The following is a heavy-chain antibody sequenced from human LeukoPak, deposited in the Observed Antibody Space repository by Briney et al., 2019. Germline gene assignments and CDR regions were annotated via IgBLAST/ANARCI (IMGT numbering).Heavy chain of an antibody. V-gene: IGHV1-69*13. J-gene: IGHJ4*02. D-gene: IGHD3-10*01. Sequence: SVKVSCKSSGGTFSSYAISWVRQAPGQGLEWMGEIIPIFGTAKHAQKFQGRVTFTADESTTTVYMELSGLRSEDTAVYYCAREGGSGSFQPQFDYWGQGTLVIVSS. CDR2: IIPIFGTA. CDR3: AREGGSGSFQPQFDY. CDR1: GGTFSSYA.